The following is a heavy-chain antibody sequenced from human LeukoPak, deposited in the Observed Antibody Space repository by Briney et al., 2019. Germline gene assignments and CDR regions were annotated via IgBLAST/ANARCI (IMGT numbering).Heavy chain of an antibody. D-gene: IGHD6-13*01. V-gene: IGHV1-69*13. CDR3: ARDGRIAAADPYYYYGMDV. CDR2: IIPIFGTA. J-gene: IGHJ6*02. CDR1: GGTFSIYA. Sequence: SVTVSFTGSGGTFSIYAISWVRQAPGQGLEWMGGIIPIFGTANYAQKFQGRVTITADESTSTAYMELSSLRSEDTAVYYCARDGRIAAADPYYYYGMDVWGQGTTVTVSS.